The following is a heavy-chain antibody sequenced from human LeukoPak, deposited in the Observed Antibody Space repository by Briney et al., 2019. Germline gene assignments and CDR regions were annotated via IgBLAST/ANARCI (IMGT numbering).Heavy chain of an antibody. J-gene: IGHJ3*02. CDR1: GFTLSTNA. CDR2: ISGSGGST. CDR3: AKVGATGYAAFDI. D-gene: IGHD1-26*01. Sequence: GGSLRLSCLTSGFTLSTNAMSWVRQAPGKGLEWISAISGSGGSTYYADSVKGRFTISRDNSKNTLYLQMNSLRAEDTAVYYCAKVGATGYAAFDIWGQGTMVTVSS. V-gene: IGHV3-23*01.